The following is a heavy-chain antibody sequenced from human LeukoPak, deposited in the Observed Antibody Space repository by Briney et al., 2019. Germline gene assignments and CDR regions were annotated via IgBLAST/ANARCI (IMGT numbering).Heavy chain of an antibody. CDR2: VYYSGRT. Sequence: SETLSLTCSVSGDSVSRSDSYWDWIRQPPGKGLEWIGTVYYSGRTYYSPSLKSRVTMSVDPSNNQFSLNLRSVTAADTAVYYCARRRYYDGSGYLEWGQGTLLSVSS. J-gene: IGHJ1*01. CDR3: ARRRYYDGSGYLE. CDR1: GDSVSRSDSY. V-gene: IGHV4-39*01. D-gene: IGHD3-22*01.